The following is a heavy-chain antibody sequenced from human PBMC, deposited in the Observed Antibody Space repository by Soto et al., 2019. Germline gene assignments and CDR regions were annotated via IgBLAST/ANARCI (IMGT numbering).Heavy chain of an antibody. J-gene: IGHJ6*02. CDR3: ARDLDYYDSSGYFLGGGDYGMDV. CDR1: GFTFSSYG. Sequence: QVQLVESGGGVVQPGRSLRLSCAASGFTFSSYGMHWVRQAPGKGLEWVAVIWYDGSNKYYADSVKGRFTISRDNSKNTLYLQMNSLRAEDTAVYYCARDLDYYDSSGYFLGGGDYGMDVWGQGTTVTVSS. V-gene: IGHV3-33*01. D-gene: IGHD3-22*01. CDR2: IWYDGSNK.